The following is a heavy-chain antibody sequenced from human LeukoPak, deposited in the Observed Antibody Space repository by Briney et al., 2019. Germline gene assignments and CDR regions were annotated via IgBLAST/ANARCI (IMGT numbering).Heavy chain of an antibody. V-gene: IGHV1-69*13. D-gene: IGHD3-10*01. CDR2: IIPIFGTA. CDR1: GGTFSSYA. CDR3: ARVYDGSGSFMGAFDI. J-gene: IGHJ3*02. Sequence: PVKVSCKASGGTFSSYAISWVRQAPGQGLEWMGGIIPIFGTANYAQKFQGRVTITADESTITAYMELSSLRSEDTAVYYCARVYDGSGSFMGAFDIWGQGTMVTVSS.